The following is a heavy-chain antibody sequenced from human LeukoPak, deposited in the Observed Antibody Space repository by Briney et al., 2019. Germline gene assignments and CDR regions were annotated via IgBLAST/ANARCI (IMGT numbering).Heavy chain of an antibody. D-gene: IGHD3-10*02. V-gene: IGHV4-59*01. Sequence: SETLSLTCTVSGGSISSYYWSWIRQPPGKGLEWIGYIYYSGSTNYNPSLKSRVTISVDTSKNQFSLQLSSVTAADTAVYYCARAMLAAHFDLWGRGTLVTVSS. CDR2: IYYSGST. CDR1: GGSISSYY. CDR3: ARAMLAAHFDL. J-gene: IGHJ2*01.